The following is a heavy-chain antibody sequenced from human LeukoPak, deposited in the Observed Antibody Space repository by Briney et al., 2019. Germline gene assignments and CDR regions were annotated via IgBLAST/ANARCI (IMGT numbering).Heavy chain of an antibody. D-gene: IGHD3-22*01. Sequence: QPGGSLRLSCAASGFTFSSYWMHWVRQAPGKGLVWVSRINSDGSSTSYADSVKGRFTISRDNAKNTLYLQMNSLRAEDTAVYYCARDVGTDYCDSSGYPDYWGQGTLVTVSS. CDR3: ARDVGTDYCDSSGYPDY. CDR1: GFTFSSYW. CDR2: INSDGSST. V-gene: IGHV3-74*01. J-gene: IGHJ4*02.